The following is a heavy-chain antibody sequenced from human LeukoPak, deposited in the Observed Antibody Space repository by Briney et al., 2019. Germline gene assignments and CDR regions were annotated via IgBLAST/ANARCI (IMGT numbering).Heavy chain of an antibody. CDR2: ISRSGRT. D-gene: IGHD3-16*01. Sequence: SETLSLTCTISGYSISSGYYWGWIRQPPGKRLEWIGSISRSGRTYYNPSLKPRISLSVDTSKNQFSLKLSSVTAADTALYYCARVGARAFDIWGQGTLVTVSS. CDR1: GYSISSGYY. CDR3: ARVGARAFDI. J-gene: IGHJ3*02. V-gene: IGHV4-38-2*02.